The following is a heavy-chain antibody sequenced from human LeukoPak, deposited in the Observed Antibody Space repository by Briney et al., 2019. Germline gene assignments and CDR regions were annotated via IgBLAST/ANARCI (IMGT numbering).Heavy chain of an antibody. V-gene: IGHV3-7*01. J-gene: IGHJ4*02. CDR2: IKQDGSEK. CDR1: GFTFSSHW. D-gene: IGHD1-1*01. Sequence: PGGSLRLSCAASGFTFSSHWMSWVRQAPGKGREWVANIKQDGSEKYYVDSVRGRFTISRNNAKNSLYLQMNSLRAEDTAVYYCARSLRSGTYFDYWGQGTLVTVSS. CDR3: ARSLRSGTYFDY.